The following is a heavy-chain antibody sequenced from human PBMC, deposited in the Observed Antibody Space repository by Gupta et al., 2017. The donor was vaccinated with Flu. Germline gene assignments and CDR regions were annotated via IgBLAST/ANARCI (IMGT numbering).Heavy chain of an antibody. Sequence: VRQGTGKRLEWGSATGTTGDTYYADSVKGRFTISRDDAKNSLYLQMNSLRVGDTALYYCARSRSASAFLIDFWGQGTLVTVSS. CDR2: TGTTGDT. J-gene: IGHJ4*02. D-gene: IGHD2-15*01. V-gene: IGHV3-13*01. CDR3: ARSRSASAFLIDF.